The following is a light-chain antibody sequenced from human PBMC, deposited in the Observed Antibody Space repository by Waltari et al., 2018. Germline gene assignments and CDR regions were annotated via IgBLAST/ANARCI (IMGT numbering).Light chain of an antibody. CDR3: CSYAGSYTYV. J-gene: IGLJ1*01. CDR2: DVS. V-gene: IGLV2-11*01. CDR1: SSDVGYYHY. Sequence: QSALTQPRPVSGSPGQSVTISCTGTSSDVGYYHYLSWYQQYPGKAPKLIIYDVSKRPSGVPDRFSGSKSGNTASLTISGLQTEDEADYYCCSYAGSYTYVFGTGTKVTVL.